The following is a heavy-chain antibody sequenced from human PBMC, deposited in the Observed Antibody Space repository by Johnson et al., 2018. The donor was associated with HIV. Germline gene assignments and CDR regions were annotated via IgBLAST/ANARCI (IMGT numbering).Heavy chain of an antibody. CDR2: IRFDGNNK. J-gene: IGHJ3*02. D-gene: IGHD5-18*01. V-gene: IGHV3-30*02. Sequence: QVQLVESGGGVVQPGGSLRLSCAASGFTFSSYGMHWVRQAPGKGLEWVSFIRFDGNNKYYADSVKGRFTISRDNSKKTLHLQMSSLRGDDTAIYYCARGDTAMGYDAFDIWGQGTMVTVSS. CDR1: GFTFSSYG. CDR3: ARGDTAMGYDAFDI.